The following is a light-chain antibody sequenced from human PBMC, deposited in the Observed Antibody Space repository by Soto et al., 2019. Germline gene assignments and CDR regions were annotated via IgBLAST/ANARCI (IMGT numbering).Light chain of an antibody. V-gene: IGLV2-18*02. Sequence: QSALTHPPSGSGSPVQSVAISSTGTRSDIGASHRVSWYQQPPGTAPTLMIYDVNNRPSGVPDRFSGSKSGNTASLTISGLQADDEADYYCSSFTSSNTYVFGTGT. CDR1: RSDIGASHR. CDR2: DVN. J-gene: IGLJ1*01. CDR3: SSFTSSNTYV.